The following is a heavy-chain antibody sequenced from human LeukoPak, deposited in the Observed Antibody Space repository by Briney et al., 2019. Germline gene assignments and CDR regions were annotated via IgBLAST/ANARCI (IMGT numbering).Heavy chain of an antibody. CDR3: VREDNAFNI. CDR2: ISGDETHA. CDR1: GFTFGSDF. V-gene: IGHV3-74*01. J-gene: IGHJ3*02. Sequence: GGSLRLSCVASGFTFGSDFMHWIRQAPGEGLMYVSQISGDETHANYADSVKGRFTISRDNAKNTLYLQMNSLRAEDTAVYYCVREDNAFNIWGQGTLVTVSS.